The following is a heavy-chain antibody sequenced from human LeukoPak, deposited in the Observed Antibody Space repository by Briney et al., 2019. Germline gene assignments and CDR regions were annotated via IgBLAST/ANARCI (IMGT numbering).Heavy chain of an antibody. CDR1: GFSFSTYA. J-gene: IGHJ4*02. CDR2: ISYNGSHT. Sequence: GGSLRLSCAASGFSFSTYAMHWVRQAPGKGLEWAAVISYNGSHTYYARSVKGRFTVSRDNSKNTLYLQMNSLRAEDTAVYYCAKRRLQWQLGGGQGTLVTVSS. D-gene: IGHD6-19*01. V-gene: IGHV3-30*18. CDR3: AKRRLQWQLG.